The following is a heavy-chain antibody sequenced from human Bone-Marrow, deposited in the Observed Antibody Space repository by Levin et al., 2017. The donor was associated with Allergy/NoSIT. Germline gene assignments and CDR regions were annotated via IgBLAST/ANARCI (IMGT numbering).Heavy chain of an antibody. CDR2: INQDGSEK. D-gene: IGHD2-15*01. V-gene: IGHV3-7*01. J-gene: IGHJ4*02. CDR1: KLTFSNYW. CDR3: ARDPRYCSGGSCYWGVFDY. Sequence: GESLKISCAASKLTFSNYWMSWVRQASGKGLEWVANINQDGSEKYYVDSVKGRFTISRDNAKNSLYLQMNSLRAEDTAVYYCARDPRYCSGGSCYWGVFDYWGQGALVTVSS.